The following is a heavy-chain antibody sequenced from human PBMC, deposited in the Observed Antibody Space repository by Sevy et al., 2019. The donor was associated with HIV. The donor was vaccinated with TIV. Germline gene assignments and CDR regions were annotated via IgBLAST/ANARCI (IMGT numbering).Heavy chain of an antibody. V-gene: IGHV1-24*01. D-gene: IGHD3-22*01. CDR3: ATTKDYYDSSASPFDY. CDR1: GYTLTQLS. J-gene: IGHJ4*02. CDR2: FDPEDGEI. Sequence: ASVKVSCKVSGYTLTQLSMHWVRQAPGKGLEWMESFDPEDGEILYAQKFQGRVTMTEDTSTDTAYMELSSLRSEDTAVYYCATTKDYYDSSASPFDYWGQGTLVTVSS.